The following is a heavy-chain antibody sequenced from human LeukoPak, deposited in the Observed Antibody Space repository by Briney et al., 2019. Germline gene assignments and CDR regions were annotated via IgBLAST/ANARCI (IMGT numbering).Heavy chain of an antibody. CDR3: AKGTYDSSGYYYYYSVGYYFDY. CDR2: IYSGGST. V-gene: IGHV3-66*01. D-gene: IGHD3-22*01. J-gene: IGHJ4*02. CDR1: GFTVSSNY. Sequence: GGSLRLSCAASGFTVSSNYMSWVRQAPGKGLEWVSVIYSGGSTYYADSVKGRFTISRDNSKNTLYLQMNSLRAEDTAVYYCAKGTYDSSGYYYYYSVGYYFDYWGQGTLVTVPS.